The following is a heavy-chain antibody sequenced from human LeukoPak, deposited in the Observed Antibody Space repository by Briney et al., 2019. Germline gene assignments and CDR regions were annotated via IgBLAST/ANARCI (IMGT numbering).Heavy chain of an antibody. V-gene: IGHV1-18*01. CDR2: ISAYNGNT. Sequence: GASVKVSCKASGYTFTSYGISWVRQAPGQGLEWMGWISAYNGNTNYAQKLQGRVTVTTDTSTSTAYMELRSLRSDDTAVYYCARGAYCSSTSCYLADDAFDIWGQGTMVTVSS. CDR3: ARGAYCSSTSCYLADDAFDI. D-gene: IGHD2-2*01. CDR1: GYTFTSYG. J-gene: IGHJ3*02.